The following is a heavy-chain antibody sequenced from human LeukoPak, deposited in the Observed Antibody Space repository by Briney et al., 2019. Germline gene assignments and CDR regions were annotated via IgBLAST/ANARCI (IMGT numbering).Heavy chain of an antibody. D-gene: IGHD5-12*01. V-gene: IGHV3-7*01. J-gene: IGHJ5*02. CDR2: IKGDGSEE. CDR3: ARNQPYTGYRPSNL. CDR1: GFTFSTDL. Sequence: GGSLRLSCLASGFTFSTDLMTWVRQAPGKGLEWVANIKGDGSEENYVGSVRGRFIISRDNATNSLCLQMNNLRVEDTALYYCARNQPYTGYRPSNLWGHGTLVTVSS.